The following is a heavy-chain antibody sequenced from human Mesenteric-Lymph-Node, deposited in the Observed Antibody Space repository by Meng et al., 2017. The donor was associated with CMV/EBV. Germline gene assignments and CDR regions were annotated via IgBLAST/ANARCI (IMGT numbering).Heavy chain of an antibody. V-gene: IGHV5-51*01. CDR1: GYSFTSYW. CDR3: ARQRGYSSGWPDS. CDR2: IYPGDADT. Sequence: KVSCKGSGYSFTSYWIGWVRQMPGKGLEWMGIIYPGDADTRYSPSLQGQVTISADKSISSAYLQWSSLKASDSAMYYCARQRGYSSGWPDSWGQGTLVTVSS. J-gene: IGHJ4*02. D-gene: IGHD6-19*01.